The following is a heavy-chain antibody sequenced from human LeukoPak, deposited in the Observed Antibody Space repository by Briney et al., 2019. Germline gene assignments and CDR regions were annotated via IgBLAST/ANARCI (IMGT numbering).Heavy chain of an antibody. J-gene: IGHJ3*02. CDR2: INHSGST. V-gene: IGHV4-34*01. CDR1: GGSFSGYY. Sequence: SGTLSLTCAVYGGSFSGYYWSWIRQPPGKGLEWIGEINHSGSTNYNPSLKSRVTISVDTSKNQFSLKLSSVTAADTAVYYCAREGLLWFGESERDAFDIWGQGTMVTVSS. CDR3: AREGLLWFGESERDAFDI. D-gene: IGHD3-10*01.